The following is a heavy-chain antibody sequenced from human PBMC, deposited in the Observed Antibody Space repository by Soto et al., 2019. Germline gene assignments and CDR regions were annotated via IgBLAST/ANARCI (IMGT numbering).Heavy chain of an antibody. D-gene: IGHD2-15*01. CDR3: ARVLGGSGSPVDY. J-gene: IGHJ4*02. Sequence: GGSLRLSCAASGFTFSSFAMSWVRQAPGKGLEWVSAIRGGGGGTYYAHSVKGRFTISRDNSKNTQYLQMNSLRAEDTAVYYCARVLGGSGSPVDYWGQGTLVTVSS. CDR1: GFTFSSFA. CDR2: IRGGGGGT. V-gene: IGHV3-23*01.